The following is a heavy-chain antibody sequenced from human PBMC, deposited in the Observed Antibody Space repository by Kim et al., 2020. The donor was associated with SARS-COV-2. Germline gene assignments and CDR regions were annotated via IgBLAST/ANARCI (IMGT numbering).Heavy chain of an antibody. Sequence: QKLQGRVTMTTDTSTSTAYMELRSLRSDDTAVYYCARAATTLYYYYGMDVWGQGTTVTVSS. V-gene: IGHV1-18*01. CDR3: ARAATTLYYYYGMDV. J-gene: IGHJ6*02. D-gene: IGHD5-12*01.